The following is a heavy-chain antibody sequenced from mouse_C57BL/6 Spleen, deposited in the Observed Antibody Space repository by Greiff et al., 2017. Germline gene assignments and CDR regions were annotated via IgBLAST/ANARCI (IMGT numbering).Heavy chain of an antibody. CDR1: GYTFTSYW. CDR3: ARSTYDGYYVGYFDV. J-gene: IGHJ1*03. D-gene: IGHD2-3*01. Sequence: VQLHQPGAELVRPGSSVKLSCKASGYTFTSYWMDWVKQRPGQGLEWIGNIYPSDSETHYNQKFKDKATLTVDKSSSTAYMQLSSLTSEDSAVYYCARSTYDGYYVGYFDVWGTGTTVTVSS. V-gene: IGHV1-61*01. CDR2: IYPSDSET.